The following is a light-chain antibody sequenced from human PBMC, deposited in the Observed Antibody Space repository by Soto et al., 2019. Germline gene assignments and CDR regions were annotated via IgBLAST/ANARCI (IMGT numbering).Light chain of an antibody. V-gene: IGKV3-11*01. CDR3: QQRDDLYT. J-gene: IGKJ2*01. Sequence: EIVLTQSPATLSLSPGERATLSCRASQSVSNYVAWYQQKPGQAPRLLIYDASNRATGITARFSGSGSGTDFTLTSSSLEPEDFRVYYCQQRDDLYTFGQGTKLEIK. CDR2: DAS. CDR1: QSVSNY.